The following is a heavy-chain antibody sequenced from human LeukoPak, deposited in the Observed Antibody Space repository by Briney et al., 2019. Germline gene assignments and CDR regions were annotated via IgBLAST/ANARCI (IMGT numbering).Heavy chain of an antibody. CDR2: INHSGST. Sequence: SETLSLTCAVYGGSFSGYYWSWIRQPPGKGLEWIGEINHSGSTNYNPSLKSRVTISVDTSKNQFSLKLSSVTAADTAVYYCARAATGWFDPWGQGTLVTVSS. D-gene: IGHD2-15*01. CDR3: ARAATGWFDP. V-gene: IGHV4-34*01. CDR1: GGSFSGYY. J-gene: IGHJ5*02.